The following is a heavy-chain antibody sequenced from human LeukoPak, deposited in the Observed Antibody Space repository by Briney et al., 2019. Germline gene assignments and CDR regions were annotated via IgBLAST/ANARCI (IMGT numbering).Heavy chain of an antibody. CDR1: GYTFINYY. CDR3: AREYYDRSGRKHAFDI. D-gene: IGHD3-22*01. V-gene: IGHV1-2*02. Sequence: ASVKVSCKASGYTFINYYMHWVRQAPGQGLEWMGRIDPDSGGTSYAQNFQGRVTMTTDTSISTAYMELSRPRSDDTAVYYCAREYYDRSGRKHAFDIWGQGTMVTVSS. J-gene: IGHJ3*02. CDR2: IDPDSGGT.